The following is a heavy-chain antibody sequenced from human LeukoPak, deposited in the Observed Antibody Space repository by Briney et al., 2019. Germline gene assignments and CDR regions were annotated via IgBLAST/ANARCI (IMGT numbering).Heavy chain of an antibody. D-gene: IGHD3-22*01. CDR1: SGSFSGYF. CDR2: INPSGST. CDR3: ARGRQEISMIVVVMTGVSYYLDV. Sequence: NPSETLSLTCAVYSGSFSGYFWTWIRQSPGKGLEWIGEINPSGSTYYSPSLKSRLTISRATSKNQFSLRLSSVTAAETGVYYCARGRQEISMIVVVMTGVSYYLDVWGKGTTVTVS. J-gene: IGHJ6*03. V-gene: IGHV4-34*01.